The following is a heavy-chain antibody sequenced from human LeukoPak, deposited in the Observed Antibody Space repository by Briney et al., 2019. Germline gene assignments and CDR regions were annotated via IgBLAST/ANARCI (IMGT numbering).Heavy chain of an antibody. J-gene: IGHJ2*01. V-gene: IGHV3-30-3*01. CDR1: GFTFSSYA. CDR2: ISYDGSNK. D-gene: IGHD6-19*01. CDR3: ARDLAGYFDL. Sequence: RGSLRLSCAASGFTFSSYAMHWVRQAPGKGLEWVAVISYDGSNKYYADSVKGRFTISRDNSKNTLYLQVNSLRAEDTAVYYCARDLAGYFDLWGRGTLVTVSS.